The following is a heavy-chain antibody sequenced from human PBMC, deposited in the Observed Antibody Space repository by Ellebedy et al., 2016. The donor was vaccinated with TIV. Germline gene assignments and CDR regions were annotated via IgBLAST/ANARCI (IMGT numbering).Heavy chain of an antibody. V-gene: IGHV1-2*04. J-gene: IGHJ5*02. CDR2: INPNSGGT. Sequence: ASVKVSCKASGYTFTSYAMHWVRQAPGQRLEWMGWINPNSGGTNYAQKFQGWVTMTRDTSISTAYMELSRLRSDDTAVYYCARVADILTGYPIAANWFDPWGQGTLVTVSS. CDR3: ARVADILTGYPIAANWFDP. CDR1: GYTFTSYA. D-gene: IGHD3-9*01.